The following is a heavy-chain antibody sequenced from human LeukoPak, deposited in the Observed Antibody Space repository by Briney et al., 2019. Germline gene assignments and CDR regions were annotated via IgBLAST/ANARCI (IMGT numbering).Heavy chain of an antibody. J-gene: IGHJ4*02. CDR2: INPNSGGT. D-gene: IGHD3-22*01. CDR3: ARDHYDRPLYY. V-gene: IGHV1-2*06. CDR1: GGTFSSYA. Sequence: GASVKVSCKASGGTFSSYAISWVRQAPGQGLEWMGRINPNSGGTNYAQKFQGRVTMTRDTSISTAYMELSRLRSDDTAVYYCARDHYDRPLYYWGQGTLVTVSS.